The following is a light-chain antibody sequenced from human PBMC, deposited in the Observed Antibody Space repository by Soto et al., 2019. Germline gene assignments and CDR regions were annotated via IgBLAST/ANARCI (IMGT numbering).Light chain of an antibody. Sequence: QPVLTQPPSASGAPGQRVTISCTGSSSSIGAGYDVHWYHQLPGAAPKLLVSGNNNRPSGVPDRFSASKSGTSASLAITGLQTEDEAQYYCQSYDSRLTAYVFGTGTKLTVL. CDR1: SSSIGAGYD. V-gene: IGLV1-40*01. CDR2: GNN. CDR3: QSYDSRLTAYV. J-gene: IGLJ1*01.